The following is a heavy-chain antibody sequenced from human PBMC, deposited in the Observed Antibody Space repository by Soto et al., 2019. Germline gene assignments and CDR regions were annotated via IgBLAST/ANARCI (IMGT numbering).Heavy chain of an antibody. J-gene: IGHJ6*02. CDR3: AREAPDYNLSPGMDV. V-gene: IGHV3-30-3*01. D-gene: IGHD4-4*01. Sequence: QVQLVESGGGVVQPGRSLRLSCAASGFTFSSYAMHWVRQAPGKGLEWVAVISYDGSNKYYAESVKGRFTISRDNSKNTLYLQMNRLRAEDTAVYYCAREAPDYNLSPGMDVWGQGTTVTVSS. CDR2: ISYDGSNK. CDR1: GFTFSSYA.